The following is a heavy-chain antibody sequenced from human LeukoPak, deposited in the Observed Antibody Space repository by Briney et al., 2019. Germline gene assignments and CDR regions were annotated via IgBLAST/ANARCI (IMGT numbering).Heavy chain of an antibody. V-gene: IGHV1-69*04. Sequence: SVKVSCKASGGSFNSYVMTWVRQAPGQGLEWMGRIIPILNVANFAQKFQGRVTITADKSTNTAHMELSSLRSEDTAVYYCARANPPYSGYDGDANFDYWGQGTLVTVSS. J-gene: IGHJ4*02. CDR1: GGSFNSYV. CDR3: ARANPPYSGYDGDANFDY. CDR2: IIPILNVA. D-gene: IGHD5-12*01.